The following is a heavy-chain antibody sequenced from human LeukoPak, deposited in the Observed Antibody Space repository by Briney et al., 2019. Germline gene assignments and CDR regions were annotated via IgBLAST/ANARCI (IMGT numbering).Heavy chain of an antibody. V-gene: IGHV4-59*01. Sequence: SATLSLTCTVSGGSISSYYRSWIRPPPGKGLEWIGYIYYSGSTNYNPSLKSRVAISVDTSKNQFSLKLSSVTAADTAVYYCARADCSSTSCDLDYWGQGTLVTVSS. CDR2: IYYSGST. J-gene: IGHJ4*02. D-gene: IGHD2-2*01. CDR1: GGSISSYY. CDR3: ARADCSSTSCDLDY.